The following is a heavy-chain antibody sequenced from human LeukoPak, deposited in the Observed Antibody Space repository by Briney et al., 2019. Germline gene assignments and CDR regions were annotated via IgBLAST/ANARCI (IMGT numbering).Heavy chain of an antibody. J-gene: IGHJ4*02. CDR1: GGSISSSNW. D-gene: IGHD2-2*01. Sequence: SETLSLTCAVSGGSISSSNWWSWVRQPPGKGLEWIGEIYHSGSTNYNPSLKSRVTISVDKSKNQFSLKLSSVTAADTAVYYCARDPGVPAARFDYWGQGTLVTVSS. CDR3: ARDPGVPAARFDY. V-gene: IGHV4-4*02. CDR2: IYHSGST.